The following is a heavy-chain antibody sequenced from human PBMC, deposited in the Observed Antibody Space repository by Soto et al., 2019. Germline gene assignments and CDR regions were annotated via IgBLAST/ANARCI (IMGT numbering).Heavy chain of an antibody. Sequence: PGGSLRLSCAASGFTFSSYAMSWVRQAPGKGLEWVSAISGSGGSTYYADSVKGRFTISRDNSKNTLYLQMNSLRAEDTAVYYCAKVRARGIVVVQAAIYDYWGKGTLVTVSS. D-gene: IGHD2-2*01. V-gene: IGHV3-23*01. J-gene: IGHJ4*02. CDR2: ISGSGGST. CDR3: AKVRARGIVVVQAAIYDY. CDR1: GFTFSSYA.